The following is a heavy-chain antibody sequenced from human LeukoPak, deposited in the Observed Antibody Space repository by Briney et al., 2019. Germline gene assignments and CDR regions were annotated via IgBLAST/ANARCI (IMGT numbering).Heavy chain of an antibody. CDR2: MYYSGST. CDR3: ARGSCHFFDY. V-gene: IGHV4-31*03. J-gene: IGHJ4*02. D-gene: IGHD1-26*01. CDR1: GGSISSGGYY. Sequence: SETLSLTCSVSGGSISSGGYYWSWLRQHPGKGLEWVGDMYYSGSTYYNASLKSRVNISVDTSKKQFSLKLSSVTAAATAVYYCARGSCHFFDYWGQGTLVTVSS.